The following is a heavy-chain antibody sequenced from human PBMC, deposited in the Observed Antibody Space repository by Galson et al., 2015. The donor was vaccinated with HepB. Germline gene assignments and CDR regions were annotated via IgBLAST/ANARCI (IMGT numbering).Heavy chain of an antibody. V-gene: IGHV3-7*03. Sequence: SLRLSCAASGFTFRSYWMSWVRQAPGKGLEWVANIKQDGSEKYYVDSVKGRFTISRDNAKNSLYLQMNSLRAEDTAVYYCARERRRMYYDFWCRTPDYYGMDVWGQGTTVTVSS. CDR3: ARERRRMYYDFWCRTPDYYGMDV. J-gene: IGHJ6*02. D-gene: IGHD3-3*01. CDR2: IKQDGSEK. CDR1: GFTFRSYW.